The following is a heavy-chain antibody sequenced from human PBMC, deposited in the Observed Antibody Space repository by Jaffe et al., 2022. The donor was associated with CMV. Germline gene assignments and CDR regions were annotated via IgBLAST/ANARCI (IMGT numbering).Heavy chain of an antibody. Sequence: QVQLVQSGAEVKKPGASVKVSCKASGYTFTSYGISWVRQAPGQGLEWMGWISAYNGNTNYAQKLQGRVTMTTDTSTSTAYMELRSLRSDDTAVYYCARSLGYCSSTSCYPPSYYGMDVWGQGTTVTVSS. CDR1: GYTFTSYG. CDR2: ISAYNGNT. J-gene: IGHJ6*02. V-gene: IGHV1-18*01. CDR3: ARSLGYCSSTSCYPPSYYGMDV. D-gene: IGHD2-2*01.